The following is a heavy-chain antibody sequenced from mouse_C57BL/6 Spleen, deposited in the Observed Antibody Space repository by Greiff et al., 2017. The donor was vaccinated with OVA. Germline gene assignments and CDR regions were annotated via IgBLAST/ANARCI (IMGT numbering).Heavy chain of an antibody. CDR1: GFTFSDFY. Sequence: EVKLMESGGGLVQSGRSLRLSCATSGFTFSDFYMEWVRQAPGKGLEWIAASRNKANDYTTEYSASVKGRLIVSRDTSQSILYLQMNALRAEDTAIYYCARDDHLYAMDYWGQGTSVTVSS. CDR2: SRNKANDYTT. J-gene: IGHJ4*01. CDR3: ARDDHLYAMDY. V-gene: IGHV7-1*01.